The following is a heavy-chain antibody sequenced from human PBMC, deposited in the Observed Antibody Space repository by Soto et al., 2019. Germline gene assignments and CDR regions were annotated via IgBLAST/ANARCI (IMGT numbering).Heavy chain of an antibody. J-gene: IGHJ5*02. Sequence: EVQLVESGGGLVKPGGSLRLSCAASGFTFSNAWMSWVRQAPGKGLEWVGRIKSKTDGGTTDYAAPVKGRFTISRDDSKNTLYLQMNSLKPEDTAVYYCTTYPSRTRYSSSWYHSVTFDPWGHGNLVTVSS. CDR1: GFTFSNAW. V-gene: IGHV3-15*01. CDR3: TTYPSRTRYSSSWYHSVTFDP. CDR2: IKSKTDGGTT. D-gene: IGHD6-13*01.